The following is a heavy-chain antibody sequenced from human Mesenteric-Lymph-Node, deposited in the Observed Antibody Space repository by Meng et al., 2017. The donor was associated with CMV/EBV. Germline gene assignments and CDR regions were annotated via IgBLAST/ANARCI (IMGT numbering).Heavy chain of an antibody. CDR1: GGSISTYY. J-gene: IGHJ5*02. CDR3: AREISTTGSTNWFDP. D-gene: IGHD1-1*01. CDR2: IYYTGNA. V-gene: IGHV4-59*04. Sequence: SETLSLTCSVSGGSISTYYWGWIRQPPGKGLEWIGDIYYTGNAYYSASLKSRVIMSVDTSKNQVSLKLSSVTAADTAVYYCAREISTTGSTNWFDPWGQGALVTVSS.